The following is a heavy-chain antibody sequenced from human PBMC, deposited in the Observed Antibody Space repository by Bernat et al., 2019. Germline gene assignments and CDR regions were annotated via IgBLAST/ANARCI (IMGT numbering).Heavy chain of an antibody. V-gene: IGHV3-13*04. CDR1: GFTFSSYD. J-gene: IGHJ6*02. CDR3: ARMMGTYGMDV. D-gene: IGHD1-1*01. CDR2: IGTAGDT. Sequence: EVQLVESGGGLVQPGGSLRLSCAASGFTFSSYDMHWVRQATGKGLEWVSAIGTAGDTYYPGSVKGRFTISRENAKNSLYLQMNSLRAGDTAVYYCARMMGTYGMDVWGQGTLVTVSS.